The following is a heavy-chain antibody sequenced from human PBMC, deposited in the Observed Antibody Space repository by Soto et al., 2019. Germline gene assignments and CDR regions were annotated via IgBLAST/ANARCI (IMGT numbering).Heavy chain of an antibody. CDR2: IWYDGSNK. Sequence: QVQLVESGGGVVQPGRSLRLSCAASGFTFSSYGMHWVRQAPGKGLEWVAVIWYDGSNKYYADSVKGRFTISRDNSKNTLYLQMNSLRAEDTAVYYCARSGPLVVVPAAYMDVWGKGTTVTVSS. D-gene: IGHD2-2*01. CDR3: ARSGPLVVVPAAYMDV. V-gene: IGHV3-33*01. CDR1: GFTFSSYG. J-gene: IGHJ6*03.